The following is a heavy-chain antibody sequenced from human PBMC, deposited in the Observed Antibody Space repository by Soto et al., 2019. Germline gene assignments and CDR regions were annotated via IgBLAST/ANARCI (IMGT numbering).Heavy chain of an antibody. CDR2: INAGNGNT. Sequence: ASVKVSCKASGYTFTGCAMHWVRQAPGQRLEWMGWINAGNGNTKYSQKFQGRVTITRDTSASTAYMELSSLRSEDTAVYYCARDQPAIPAAIFYNWFDPWGQGTLVTVSS. CDR1: GYTFTGCA. CDR3: ARDQPAIPAAIFYNWFDP. J-gene: IGHJ5*02. D-gene: IGHD2-2*01. V-gene: IGHV1-3*01.